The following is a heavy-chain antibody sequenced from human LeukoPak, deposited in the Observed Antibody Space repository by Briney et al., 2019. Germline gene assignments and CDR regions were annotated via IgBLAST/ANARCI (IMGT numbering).Heavy chain of an antibody. J-gene: IGHJ4*02. V-gene: IGHV2-70*11. CDR2: IDWDDDE. CDR1: EFSLKTSGMC. D-gene: IGHD1-14*01. CDR3: ARMRLNPYYFDY. Sequence: SGPALVKPTQTLTLTCTFSEFSLKTSGMCVSWIRQPPGKALEWLARIDWDDDEYYSTSLKTRPTISKDTSKNQVVLTMTNMDPVDTATYYCARMRLNPYYFDYWGQGALVTVSP.